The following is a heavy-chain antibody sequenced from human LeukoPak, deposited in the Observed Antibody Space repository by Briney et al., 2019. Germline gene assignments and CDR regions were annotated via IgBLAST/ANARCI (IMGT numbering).Heavy chain of an antibody. CDR1: GFTFSSYS. CDR3: ARDTEKDGIAVAGSFDY. V-gene: IGHV3-21*01. Sequence: PGGSLRLSCAASGFTFSSYSMNWVRQAPGKGLEWVSSISSSSYIYYADSVKGRFTISRDNAKNSLYLQMNSLRAEDTAVYYCARDTEKDGIAVAGSFDYWGQGTLVTVSS. CDR2: ISSSSYI. J-gene: IGHJ4*02. D-gene: IGHD6-19*01.